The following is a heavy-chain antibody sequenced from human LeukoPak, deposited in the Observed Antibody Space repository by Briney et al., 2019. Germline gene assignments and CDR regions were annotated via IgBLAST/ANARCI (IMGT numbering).Heavy chain of an antibody. J-gene: IGHJ6*02. D-gene: IGHD3-9*01. Sequence: AGGSLRLSCIASGFTFTNAWMSWVRQPPGKGLEWVAVISHDATSEYYADSVKGRFVISRDNSKNTLYLQMNSLITEDTAVYYCARSTGYYYYGMDVWGQGTTVTVSS. CDR1: GFTFTNAW. CDR3: ARSTGYYYYGMDV. V-gene: IGHV3-30*09. CDR2: ISHDATSE.